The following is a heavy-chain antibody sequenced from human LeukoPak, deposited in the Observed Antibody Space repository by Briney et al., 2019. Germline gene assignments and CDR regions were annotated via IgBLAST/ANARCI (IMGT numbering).Heavy chain of an antibody. CDR1: GFTISSYR. D-gene: IGHD2-21*02. CDR2: ISGSGGST. J-gene: IGHJ4*02. V-gene: IGHV3-23*01. Sequence: GRSLRLSCAGCGFTISSYRRSWVRQAPGKGLEWVSAISGSGGSTYYADPVKGRFTISRDNSKNPLYLQMNSLRAEDTAVYYCAKDPHIGVVTAIQQNYFDYWGQGTLVTVSS. CDR3: AKDPHIGVVTAIQQNYFDY.